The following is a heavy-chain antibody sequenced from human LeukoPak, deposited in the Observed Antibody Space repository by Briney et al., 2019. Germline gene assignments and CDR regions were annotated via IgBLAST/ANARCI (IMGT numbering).Heavy chain of an antibody. CDR3: ATSGYSNIDY. V-gene: IGHV3-48*04. CDR1: GFIFSSNS. D-gene: IGHD4-11*01. CDR2: ISSSSNTI. J-gene: IGHJ4*02. Sequence: GGPLRLSCAASGFIFSSNSMNWVRQAPGKGLEWVSYISSSSNTIYYADSVKGRFTISRDNAKNSLYLQMNSLRAEDTAVYYCATSGYSNIDYWGQGTLVTVSS.